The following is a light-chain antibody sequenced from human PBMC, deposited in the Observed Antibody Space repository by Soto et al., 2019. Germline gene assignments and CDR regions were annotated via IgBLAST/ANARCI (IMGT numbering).Light chain of an antibody. CDR3: SSYTSSSSYV. Sequence: QSALTQPASVSGSPGQSITISCTGTSSDVGGYNSVSWYQQYQGKAPKLMIHDVSNRPSGVSNRFSGSKSGNTASLTISGLQAEDEADYYCSSYTSSSSYVFGSGTKLTVL. CDR1: SSDVGGYNS. CDR2: DVS. V-gene: IGLV2-14*01. J-gene: IGLJ1*01.